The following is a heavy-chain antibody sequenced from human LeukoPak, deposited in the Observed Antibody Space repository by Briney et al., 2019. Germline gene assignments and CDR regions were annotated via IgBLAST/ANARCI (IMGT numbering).Heavy chain of an antibody. CDR3: ARDRRPRYYYDSSGYPPYGMDV. Sequence: SETLSLTCTVSGGSISSGDYYWSWIRQPPGKGLEWIGYIYYSGSTYYNPSLKSRVTISVDTSKNQFSLKLSSVTAADTAVYYCARDRRPRYYYDSSGYPPYGMDVWGQGTTVTVSS. CDR2: IYYSGST. V-gene: IGHV4-30-4*01. D-gene: IGHD3-22*01. CDR1: GGSISSGDYY. J-gene: IGHJ6*02.